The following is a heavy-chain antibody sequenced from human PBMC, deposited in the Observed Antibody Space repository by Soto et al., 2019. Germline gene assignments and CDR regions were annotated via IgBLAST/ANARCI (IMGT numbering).Heavy chain of an antibody. D-gene: IGHD5-18*01. J-gene: IGHJ4*02. CDR2: MNPNSGNT. Sequence: ASVKVSCKASGYTFTSYDINWVRQATGQGFEWMGWMNPNSGNTGYAQKFQGRVTMTRDTSITTAYMELSSLRSEDTAVYYCARHDTAMVHTFDYWGQGTLVTVSS. CDR3: ARHDTAMVHTFDY. V-gene: IGHV1-8*01. CDR1: GYTFTSYD.